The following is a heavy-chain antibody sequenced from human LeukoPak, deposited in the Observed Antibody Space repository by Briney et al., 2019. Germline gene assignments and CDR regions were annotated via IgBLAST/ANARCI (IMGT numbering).Heavy chain of an antibody. V-gene: IGHV3-7*03. CDR1: GFSFSNYW. CDR3: ARDKIVGATNFDY. J-gene: IGHJ4*02. Sequence: GGSLRLSWAASGFSFSNYWMSWVRQVPGKGQEWVANIKQDGSEKYCVDSVKGRFTISRDNAKNSLYLQMNSLRAEDTAIYYCARDKIVGATNFDYWGQGTLVTVSS. CDR2: IKQDGSEK. D-gene: IGHD1-26*01.